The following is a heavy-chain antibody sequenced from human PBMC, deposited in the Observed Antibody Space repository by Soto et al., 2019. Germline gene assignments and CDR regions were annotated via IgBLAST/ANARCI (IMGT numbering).Heavy chain of an antibody. CDR3: ARGSILRDYIWGSYRYTGPLY. Sequence: ASVKVSCKASGYTFTSYDINWVRQATGQGLEWNGCMNPNSVNTGYAQKFQGRVTMTRNTSISTAYMELSSLRFEDTAVYYCARGSILRDYIWGSYRYTGPLYWGQGTLVTVSS. D-gene: IGHD3-16*02. CDR2: MNPNSVNT. J-gene: IGHJ4*02. CDR1: GYTFTSYD. V-gene: IGHV1-8*01.